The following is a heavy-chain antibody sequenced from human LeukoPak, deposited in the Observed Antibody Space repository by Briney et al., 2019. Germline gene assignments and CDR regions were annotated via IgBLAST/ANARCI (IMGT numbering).Heavy chain of an antibody. J-gene: IGHJ3*02. CDR2: IYYSGST. CDR3: ARHRRADAFDI. V-gene: IGHV4-59*08. Sequence: PSETLSLTCTVSGGSISSYYWSWIRQPPGKGLEWIGHIYYSGSTNYNPSLKSRVTISVDTSKNQFSLKLSSVTAADTAVYYCARHRRADAFDIWGQGTMVTVSS. CDR1: GGSISSYY.